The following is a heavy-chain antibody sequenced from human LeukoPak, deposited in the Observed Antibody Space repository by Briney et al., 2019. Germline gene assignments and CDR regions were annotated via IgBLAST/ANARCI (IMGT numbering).Heavy chain of an antibody. Sequence: GGSLRLSCAASGFTFSLYWMNWVRRAPGKGLEWVAVIWYDGSNKYYADSVKGRFTISRDNSKNTLYLQMNNLRAEDTAVYYCARGRWDSSGYGDGPYYFDYWGQGTLVTVSS. D-gene: IGHD3-22*01. CDR1: GFTFSLYW. CDR3: ARGRWDSSGYGDGPYYFDY. J-gene: IGHJ4*02. CDR2: IWYDGSNK. V-gene: IGHV3-33*08.